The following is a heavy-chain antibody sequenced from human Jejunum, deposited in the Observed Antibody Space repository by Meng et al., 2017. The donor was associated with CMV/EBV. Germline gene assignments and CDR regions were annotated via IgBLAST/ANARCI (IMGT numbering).Heavy chain of an antibody. Sequence: TVGAYHMAGIRQAPGKGLEWISHISGSGSTKFYADSVRGRFTISRDNAQNSLFLEINSLRPEDTAIYYCARDCTGSDYCYEGSVYSQYWGQGSLVPSPQ. D-gene: IGHD2-2*01. J-gene: IGHJ4*02. V-gene: IGHV3-11*01. CDR2: ISGSGSTK. CDR3: ARDCTGSDYCYEGSVYSQY. CDR1: TVGAYH.